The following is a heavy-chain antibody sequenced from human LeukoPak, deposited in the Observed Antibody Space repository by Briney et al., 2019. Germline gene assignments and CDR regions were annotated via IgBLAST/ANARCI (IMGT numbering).Heavy chain of an antibody. CDR2: ISSSSSYI. CDR1: GFTFSSYS. D-gene: IGHD3-10*01. Sequence: PGGSLRLSCAASGFTFSSYSMNWVRQAPGKGLEWVSSISSSSSYIYYADSVKGRFTISRDNAKNSLYLQMISLRAEDTAVYYCARPPRGDYYGSGSYYEISYYYYMDVWGKGTTVTVSS. V-gene: IGHV3-21*01. J-gene: IGHJ6*03. CDR3: ARPPRGDYYGSGSYYEISYYYYMDV.